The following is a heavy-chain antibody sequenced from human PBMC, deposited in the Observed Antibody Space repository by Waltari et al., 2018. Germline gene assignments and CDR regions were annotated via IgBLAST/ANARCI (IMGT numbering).Heavy chain of an antibody. CDR3: ARSYGDYGYFDY. CDR2: ISGSGGST. J-gene: IGHJ4*02. CDR1: GFTFSSYA. D-gene: IGHD4-17*01. Sequence: EVQLLESGGGLVQPGGSLRLSCAASGFTFSSYAMSWVRQAPGKGLEWVSAISGSGGSTYYADSVKGRFTISRDNSKNTLYLQMNSLRAEDTAVYYCARSYGDYGYFDYWGQGTLVTVSS. V-gene: IGHV3-23*01.